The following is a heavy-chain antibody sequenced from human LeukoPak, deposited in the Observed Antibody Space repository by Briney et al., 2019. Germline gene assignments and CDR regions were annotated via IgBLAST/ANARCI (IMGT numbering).Heavy chain of an antibody. Sequence: GGSLRLSCAASGFTFSSYGMHWVRQAPGKGLEWVAVSAHDEVGKQFADSVKGRFTLSRDNSRDSVHLQMNRLRDEDTAVYYCAKDRGYGEHEPFESWGQGSLVTVSS. CDR1: GFTFSSYG. D-gene: IGHD4/OR15-4a*01. CDR3: AKDRGYGEHEPFES. CDR2: SAHDEVGK. J-gene: IGHJ4*02. V-gene: IGHV3-30*18.